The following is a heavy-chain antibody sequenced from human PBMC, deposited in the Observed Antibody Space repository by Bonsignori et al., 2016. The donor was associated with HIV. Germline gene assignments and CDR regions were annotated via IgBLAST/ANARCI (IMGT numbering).Heavy chain of an antibody. J-gene: IGHJ5*02. CDR2: IDHSGES. V-gene: IGHV4-34*01. D-gene: IGHD1-1*01. CDR3: ARGGTASSLDA. CDR1: GGPLSGYF. Sequence: GSLRLSCAVYGGPLSGYFWSWVRQSPAKGLEWIGEIDHSGESNYNPSLKSRVTISVDTAKNQLSLKMTSVTAADTAVFYCARGGTASSLDAWGQGTLVTVSS.